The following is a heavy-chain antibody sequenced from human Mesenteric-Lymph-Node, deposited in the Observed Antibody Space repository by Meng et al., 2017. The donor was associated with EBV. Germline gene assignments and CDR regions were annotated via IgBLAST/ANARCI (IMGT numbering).Heavy chain of an antibody. V-gene: IGHV4-4*02. CDR1: AAASSSCNC. J-gene: IGHJ4*02. Sequence: PRLENPSGTLSPTCSVYAAASSSCNCCTWGRQPPGNGLEWIGEIHQSGSTNYNPSLQSRVTILLDKSKNQFSLNLTSVTAADTAVYYCARESVDTSSWFRHFDLWGQGTLVTVSS. CDR2: IHQSGST. CDR3: ARESVDTSSWFRHFDL. D-gene: IGHD6-13*01.